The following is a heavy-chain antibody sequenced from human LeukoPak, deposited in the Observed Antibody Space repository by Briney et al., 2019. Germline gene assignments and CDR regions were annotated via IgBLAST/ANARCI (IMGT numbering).Heavy chain of an antibody. Sequence: PGGSLRLSCAASGFTFSSYGMHWVRQAPGKGLEWVAVIWYDGSNKYYADSVKGRFTISRDNSKNTLYLQMNSLRAEDTAVYYCASKNFGVRFLEWLDAFDIWGQGTMVTVSS. CDR3: ASKNFGVRFLEWLDAFDI. D-gene: IGHD3-3*01. V-gene: IGHV3-33*08. CDR2: IWYDGSNK. CDR1: GFTFSSYG. J-gene: IGHJ3*02.